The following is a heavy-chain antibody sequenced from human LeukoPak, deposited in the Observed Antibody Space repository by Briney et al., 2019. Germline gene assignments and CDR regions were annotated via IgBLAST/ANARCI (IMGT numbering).Heavy chain of an antibody. CDR2: ISGSGGST. D-gene: IGHD2-2*01. CDR1: GFTFSSYA. Sequence: GGSLKLSCAASGFTFSSYAMTWVRQAPGKGLEWVSSISGSGGSTYYADSVRGRFTLSRDNSKNMLYLQMNSLRAEDTAVYYCAEDIVVVPAAGNAFDIWGQGTMVTVSS. CDR3: AEDIVVVPAAGNAFDI. V-gene: IGHV3-23*01. J-gene: IGHJ3*02.